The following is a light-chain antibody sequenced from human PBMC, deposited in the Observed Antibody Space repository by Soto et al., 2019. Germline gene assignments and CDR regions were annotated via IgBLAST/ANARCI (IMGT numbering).Light chain of an antibody. CDR2: DVS. J-gene: IGLJ1*01. CDR3: SSYTSSNTYV. CDR1: SSDVGGYNY. V-gene: IGLV2-14*01. Sequence: QSALTQPASVSGSPGQSITVSCTGTSSDVGGYNYVSWYQQHPGKVPQLMIYDVSNRPSGVSNRFSGSKSGNTASLTISGLQAEDEADYYCSSYTSSNTYVFGTRTKLTVL.